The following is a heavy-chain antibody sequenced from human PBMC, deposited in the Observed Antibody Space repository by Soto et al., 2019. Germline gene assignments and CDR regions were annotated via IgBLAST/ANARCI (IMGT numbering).Heavy chain of an antibody. J-gene: IGHJ5*02. CDR3: ARGLGCSGGSCYHIWFDP. V-gene: IGHV3-74*01. CDR1: GFTFSSYW. CDR2: INSDGSST. Sequence: LRLSCAASGFTFSSYWMHWVRQAPGKGLVWVSRINSDGSSTSYADSVKGRFTISRDNAKNTLYLQMNSLRAEDTAVYYCARGLGCSGGSCYHIWFDPWGQGTLVTVSS. D-gene: IGHD2-15*01.